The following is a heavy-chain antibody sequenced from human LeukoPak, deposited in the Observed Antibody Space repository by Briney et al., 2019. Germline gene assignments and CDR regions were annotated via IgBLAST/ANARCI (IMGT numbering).Heavy chain of an antibody. CDR1: GGTFSSYA. J-gene: IGHJ4*02. V-gene: IGHV1-69*13. CDR3: AASSGYYYSDSY. Sequence: ASVKVSCKASGGTFSSYAISWVRQAPGQGLEWMGGIIPIFGTANYAQKFQGRVTITADESTSTAYMELSSLGSEDTAVYYCAASSGYYYSDSYWGQGTLVTVSS. CDR2: IIPIFGTA. D-gene: IGHD3-22*01.